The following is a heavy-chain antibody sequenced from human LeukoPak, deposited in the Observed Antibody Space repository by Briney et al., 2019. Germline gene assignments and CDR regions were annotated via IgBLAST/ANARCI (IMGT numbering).Heavy chain of an antibody. CDR2: IYYSGST. D-gene: IGHD3-22*01. V-gene: IGHV4-59*11. CDR1: GGSISSHY. Sequence: PSETLSLTCTVSGGSISSHYWSWIRQPPGKGLEWIGYIYYSGSTNYNPSLKSRVTISVDTSKNQFSLKPSSVTAADTAVYYCARDYYDSSGQPRDAFDIWGQGTMVTVSS. J-gene: IGHJ3*02. CDR3: ARDYYDSSGQPRDAFDI.